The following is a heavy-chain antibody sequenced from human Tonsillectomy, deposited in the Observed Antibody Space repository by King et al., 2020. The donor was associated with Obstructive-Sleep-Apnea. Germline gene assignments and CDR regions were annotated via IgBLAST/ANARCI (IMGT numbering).Heavy chain of an antibody. CDR1: GGSISSYY. Sequence: QLQESGPGLVKPSETLSLTCTVSGGSISSYYCSWVRQPPGKGLEWIGYIYYSGSTNSNPSRKSRGTISVDTSKNQLSLKLSSVTAADTAVYYCARDAELGINWYFDLWGRGTLVTVSS. J-gene: IGHJ2*01. D-gene: IGHD7-27*01. V-gene: IGHV4-59*01. CDR3: ARDAELGINWYFDL. CDR2: IYYSGST.